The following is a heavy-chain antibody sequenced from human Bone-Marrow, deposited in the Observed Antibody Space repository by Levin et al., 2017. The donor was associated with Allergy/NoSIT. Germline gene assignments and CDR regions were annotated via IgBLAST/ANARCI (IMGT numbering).Heavy chain of an antibody. CDR2: ISYDGNNE. Sequence: LSLTCAASGFTFSSFAIHWVRQAPGKGLEWLAFISYDGNNEDYADSVKGRFTISRDNSKNTVYLQMNSLTSEDTAGYYCARGSLEFDYWGQGTSVIVSS. J-gene: IGHJ4*02. V-gene: IGHV3-30*04. CDR1: GFTFSSFA. CDR3: ARGSLEFDY.